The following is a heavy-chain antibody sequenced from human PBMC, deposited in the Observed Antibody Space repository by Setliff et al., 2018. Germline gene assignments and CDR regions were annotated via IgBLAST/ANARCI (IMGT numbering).Heavy chain of an antibody. V-gene: IGHV4-59*12. CDR1: GGSISGASIRSYY. D-gene: IGHD6-19*01. Sequence: SETLSLTCTVSGGSISGASIRSYYWSWIRQPPGKGLEFIGYVYYSGTTNYDPSLKSRVTISVDTSKNQFSLKLSAVTAADTAVYYCARGRAGHSGHWGQGTLVTVS. J-gene: IGHJ4*02. CDR2: VYYSGTT. CDR3: ARGRAGHSGH.